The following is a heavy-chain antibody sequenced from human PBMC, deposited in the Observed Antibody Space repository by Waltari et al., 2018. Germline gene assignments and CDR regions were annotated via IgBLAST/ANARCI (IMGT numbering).Heavy chain of an antibody. J-gene: IGHJ4*02. CDR2: IYYSGST. CDR1: GGSISSYY. Sequence: QVQLQESGPGLVKPSETLSLPCTVSGGSISSYYWSWIRQPPGKGLEWIGYIYYSGSTNYNPSLKSRVTISVDTSKNQFSLKLSSVTAADTAVYYCARGTLGELSFYYFDYWGQGTLVTVSS. CDR3: ARGTLGELSFYYFDY. D-gene: IGHD3-16*02. V-gene: IGHV4-59*01.